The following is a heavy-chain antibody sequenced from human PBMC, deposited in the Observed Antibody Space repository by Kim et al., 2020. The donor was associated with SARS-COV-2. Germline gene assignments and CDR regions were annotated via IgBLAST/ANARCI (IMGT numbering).Heavy chain of an antibody. J-gene: IGHJ4*02. Sequence: ASVKVSCKASGYTFTSYGIIWVRQAPGQGLEWMGWISAYNGNTNYAQKLQGRVTMTTDTSTSTAYMELRSLRYDDTAVYYCARDFSGYDPFDYWGQGTLVTVSS. CDR1: GYTFTSYG. CDR2: ISAYNGNT. D-gene: IGHD5-12*01. V-gene: IGHV1-18*04. CDR3: ARDFSGYDPFDY.